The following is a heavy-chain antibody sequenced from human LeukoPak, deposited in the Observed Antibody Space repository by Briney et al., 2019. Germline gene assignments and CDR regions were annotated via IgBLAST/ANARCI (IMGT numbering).Heavy chain of an antibody. CDR3: ARRVSIAAAGPSDY. D-gene: IGHD6-13*01. V-gene: IGHV4-61*02. CDR1: GGSLSSGGYY. Sequence: SETLSLTCTVSGGSLSSGGYYWSWIRQPAGKGLEWIGRIYTSGSTNYNPSLKSRVTISVDTSKNQFSLKLSSVTAADTAVYYCARRVSIAAAGPSDYWGQGTLVTVSS. J-gene: IGHJ4*02. CDR2: IYTSGST.